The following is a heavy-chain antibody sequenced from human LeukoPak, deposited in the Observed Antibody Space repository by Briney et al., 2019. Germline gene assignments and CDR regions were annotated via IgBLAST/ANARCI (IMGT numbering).Heavy chain of an antibody. CDR3: ARVWEYYFDY. Sequence: PGGSLRLSCAASGFTVSSNYMSWVRQAPGKGLEWVSYISSSGSTIYYADSVKGRFTISRDNAKNSLYLQMNSLRAEDTAVYYCARVWEYYFDYWGQGTLVTVSS. V-gene: IGHV3-11*01. CDR2: ISSSGSTI. D-gene: IGHD1-26*01. J-gene: IGHJ4*02. CDR1: GFTVSSNY.